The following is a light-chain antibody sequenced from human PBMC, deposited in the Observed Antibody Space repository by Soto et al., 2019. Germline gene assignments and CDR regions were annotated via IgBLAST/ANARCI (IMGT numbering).Light chain of an antibody. CDR3: SSYTSSTTLKV. CDR1: SSDVGGYNY. J-gene: IGLJ2*01. CDR2: DVS. V-gene: IGLV2-14*01. Sequence: QSALTQPASVSGSPGQSITISCTGTSSDVGGYNYVSWYQQHPGKAPKLIIYDVSNRPSGVSNRFSGSKSGNTASLTISELQAEDEADYYCSSYTSSTTLKVFGGGTKLTVL.